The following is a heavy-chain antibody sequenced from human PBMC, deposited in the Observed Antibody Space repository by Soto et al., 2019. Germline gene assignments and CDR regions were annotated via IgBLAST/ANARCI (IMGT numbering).Heavy chain of an antibody. CDR3: AREGSYSAYNFAHGIQLWSFDF. J-gene: IGHJ4*02. Sequence: ASETLSLTCTVSGGSINTFYWSWVRQPAGKGLEWIGRIFSSGSTSFNPSLESRVAMSVDTSKNHFSLNLSSVTAADMAVYYCAREGSYSAYNFAHGIQLWSFDFWGQGALVTVSS. CDR1: GGSINTFY. D-gene: IGHD5-12*01. CDR2: IFSSGST. V-gene: IGHV4-4*07.